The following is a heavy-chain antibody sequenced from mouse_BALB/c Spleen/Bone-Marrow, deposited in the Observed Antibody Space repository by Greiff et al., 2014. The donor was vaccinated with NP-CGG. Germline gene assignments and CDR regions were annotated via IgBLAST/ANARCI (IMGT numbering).Heavy chain of an antibody. D-gene: IGHD1-1*01. CDR3: ASGNYYAMDY. CDR1: GFTFSSYG. V-gene: IGHV5-6*02. J-gene: IGHJ4*01. CDR2: ISSGGSYT. Sequence: EVKLEESGGDLVKPGGSLKLSCAASGFTFSSYGMSWVRQTPDKRLEWVATISSGGSYTYYPDSVKGRFTISRDNAKNTLYLQMSSLKSEDTAMYYCASGNYYAMDYWDQGTSVTVSS.